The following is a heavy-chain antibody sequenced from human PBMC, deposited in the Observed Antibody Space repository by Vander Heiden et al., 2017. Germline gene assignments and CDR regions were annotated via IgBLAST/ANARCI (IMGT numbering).Heavy chain of an antibody. V-gene: IGHV3-13*01. CDR2: IGTAGDT. J-gene: IGHJ6*02. CDR1: GSTFRSYD. CDR3: ARAHSYYDISYTMDV. D-gene: IGHD3-9*01. Sequence: EVQLVESGGGSVLLVGSLRLSCPPSGSTFRSYDMHWVHQATGKGLEWVSAIGTAGDTYYPGSVKGRFTISRENAKNSLYLQMNSLRAGDTAVYYCARAHSYYDISYTMDVWGQGTTVTVSS.